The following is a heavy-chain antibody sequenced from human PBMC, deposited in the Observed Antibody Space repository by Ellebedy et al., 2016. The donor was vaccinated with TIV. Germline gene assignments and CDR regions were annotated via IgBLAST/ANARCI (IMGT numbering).Heavy chain of an antibody. Sequence: ASVKVSCXASGYTFISYGISWVRQAPGQGLEWMGWISAHNGNTNYAQKLQGRVTMTTDTSTSTAYMELRSLRSDDTAVYYCARAGYSSGWADFKAPVYWGQGTLVTVSS. J-gene: IGHJ4*02. CDR2: ISAHNGNT. CDR1: GYTFISYG. D-gene: IGHD6-19*01. V-gene: IGHV1-18*01. CDR3: ARAGYSSGWADFKAPVY.